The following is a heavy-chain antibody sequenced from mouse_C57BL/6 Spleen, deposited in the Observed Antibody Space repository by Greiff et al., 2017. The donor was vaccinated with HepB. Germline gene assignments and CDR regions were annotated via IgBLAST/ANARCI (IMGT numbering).Heavy chain of an antibody. CDR1: GFTFSDYG. CDR3: ARGSSGYVFAY. J-gene: IGHJ3*01. CDR2: ISSGSSTI. D-gene: IGHD3-2*02. V-gene: IGHV5-17*01. Sequence: EVKLMESGGGLVKPGGSLKLSCAASGFTFSDYGMHWVRQAPEKGLEWVAYISSGSSTIYYAETVKGRFTISRDNAKNTLFLQMTSLRSEDTAMYYCARGSSGYVFAYWGQGTLVTVSA.